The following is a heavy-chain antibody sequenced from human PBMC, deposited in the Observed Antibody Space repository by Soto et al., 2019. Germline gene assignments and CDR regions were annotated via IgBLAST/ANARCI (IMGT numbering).Heavy chain of an antibody. CDR2: INPNSGGT. CDR1: GYTFTGYY. D-gene: IGHD2-15*01. Sequence: GASVKVSCKASGYTFTGYYMHWVRQAPGQGLEWMGWINPNSGGTNYAQKFQGWVTTTRDTSISTAYMELSRLRSDDTAVYYCARGEKGWSTLFEIWGQGTMVTVSS. CDR3: ARGEKGWSTLFEI. V-gene: IGHV1-2*04. J-gene: IGHJ3*02.